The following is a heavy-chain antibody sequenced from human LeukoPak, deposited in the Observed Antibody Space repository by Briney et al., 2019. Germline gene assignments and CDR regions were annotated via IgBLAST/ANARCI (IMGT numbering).Heavy chain of an antibody. CDR2: IIPIFHTA. Sequence: SVKVSCKASGGTFSSYAISWVRQAPGQGLEWMGGIIPIFHTANYAQKFQGRVTITAAMSTSTAYMELSSLRSEDTAVYYCARSEYSYGPNKDRFDYWGQGTLVTVSS. D-gene: IGHD5-18*01. J-gene: IGHJ4*02. V-gene: IGHV1-69*06. CDR3: ARSEYSYGPNKDRFDY. CDR1: GGTFSSYA.